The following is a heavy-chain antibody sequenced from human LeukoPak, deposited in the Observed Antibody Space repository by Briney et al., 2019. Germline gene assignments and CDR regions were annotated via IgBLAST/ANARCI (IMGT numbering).Heavy chain of an antibody. Sequence: GGSLRLSCAAPGFTFSSYWMSWVRQAPGKGLEWVANIKQDGSEKYYVDSVKGRFTISRDNAKNSLYLQMNSLRAEDTAVYYCARATLKYSSSHLDYWGQGTLVTVSS. D-gene: IGHD6-13*01. V-gene: IGHV3-7*01. CDR2: IKQDGSEK. CDR3: ARATLKYSSSHLDY. CDR1: GFTFSSYW. J-gene: IGHJ4*02.